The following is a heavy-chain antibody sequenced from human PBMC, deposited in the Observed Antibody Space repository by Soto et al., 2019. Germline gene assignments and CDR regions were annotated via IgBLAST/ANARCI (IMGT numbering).Heavy chain of an antibody. CDR1: GYTFTSYG. CDR2: ISAYNGNT. V-gene: IGHV1-18*01. D-gene: IGHD3-3*01. J-gene: IGHJ5*02. CDR3: ARRGGYDFWSGYYFRGSNQADWFDP. Sequence: ASVKVSCKASGYTFTSYGISWVRQAPGQGLEWMGWISAYNGNTNYAQKLQGRVTMTTDQSTSTAYMELRSLRSDDTAVYYCARRGGYDFWSGYYFRGSNQADWFDPWGQGTLVTVSS.